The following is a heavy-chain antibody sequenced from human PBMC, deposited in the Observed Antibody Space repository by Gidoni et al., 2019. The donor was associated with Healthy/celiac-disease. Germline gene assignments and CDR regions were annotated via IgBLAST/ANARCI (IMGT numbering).Heavy chain of an antibody. D-gene: IGHD2-15*01. Sequence: QVQLVQSGAEVKKPGASVKVSCKASGYTFTGYYMHWVRQAPGQGLEWMGRITPNSGGINYAQKFQGRVTMTRDTSISTAYMELSRLRSDDTAVYYCARDMDCSGGSCYSTSSGYWGQGTLVTVSS. J-gene: IGHJ4*02. CDR1: GYTFTGYY. V-gene: IGHV1-2*06. CDR2: ITPNSGGI. CDR3: ARDMDCSGGSCYSTSSGY.